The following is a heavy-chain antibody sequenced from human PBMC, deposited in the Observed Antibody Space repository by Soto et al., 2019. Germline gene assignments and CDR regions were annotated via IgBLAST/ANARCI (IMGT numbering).Heavy chain of an antibody. CDR2: ISNSGNT. CDR1: GGSIISGDNY. Sequence: QLQLQESGPGLVKPSQTLSLTCTVSGGSIISGDNYWSWVRQPPGKGLERLGYISNSGNTYYNPSVKSRPTTSLDASKKQFSIRLSSVTAADTAVYFCARLGTLLGKVTNNWFDPWGQGALVTVSS. D-gene: IGHD1-26*01. CDR3: ARLGTLLGKVTNNWFDP. J-gene: IGHJ5*02. V-gene: IGHV4-30-4*01.